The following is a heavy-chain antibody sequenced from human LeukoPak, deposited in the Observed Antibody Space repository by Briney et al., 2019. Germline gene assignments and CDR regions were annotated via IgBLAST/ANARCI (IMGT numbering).Heavy chain of an antibody. V-gene: IGHV5-51*01. J-gene: IGHJ6*02. D-gene: IGHD2-2*01. CDR2: IYPGDSDT. CDR1: GYSFTSYW. Sequence: GESLKISCKGSGYSFTSYWIGWVRQMPGKGLEWMGIIYPGDSDTRYSPSFQGQVTISADKSISTAYLQWSSLKASDTAMYYCARRGYCSSTSCYSNYGMDVWGQGTTVTVSS. CDR3: ARRGYCSSTSCYSNYGMDV.